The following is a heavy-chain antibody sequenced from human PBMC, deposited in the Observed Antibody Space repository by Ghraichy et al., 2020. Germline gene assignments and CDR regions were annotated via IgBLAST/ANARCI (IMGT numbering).Heavy chain of an antibody. D-gene: IGHD2-2*01. V-gene: IGHV3-30*18. CDR1: GFTFSSYG. J-gene: IGHJ4*02. CDR3: AKDYGSSDTGPEYYFDY. Sequence: GESLNISCAASGFTFSSYGMHWVRQAPGKGLEWVAVISYDGSNKYYADSVKGRFTISRDNSKNTLYLQMNSLRAEDTAVYYCAKDYGSSDTGPEYYFDYWGQGTLVTVSS. CDR2: ISYDGSNK.